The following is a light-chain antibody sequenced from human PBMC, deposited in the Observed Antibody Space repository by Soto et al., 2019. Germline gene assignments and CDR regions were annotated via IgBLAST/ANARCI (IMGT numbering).Light chain of an antibody. V-gene: IGKV1-9*01. CDR3: QQVKTYPRT. J-gene: IGKJ4*01. Sequence: DIPMTQSPSSLSASVGDRVTITCRASQSISSYLNWYQQKPGKPPKLLIYEESTLHSGVPSRFRGRRSGTQFTLTINSLEPEDFETYYCQQVKTYPRTFGGGTKVDIK. CDR1: QSISSY. CDR2: EES.